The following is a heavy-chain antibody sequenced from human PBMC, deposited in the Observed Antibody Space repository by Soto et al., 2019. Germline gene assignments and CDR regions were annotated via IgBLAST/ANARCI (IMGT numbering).Heavy chain of an antibody. CDR2: ISSSSSYI. V-gene: IGHV3-21*01. D-gene: IGHD2-2*01. CDR1: AFTFSTYS. CDR3: AREIVRQQKPRSYYYGMDV. Sequence: GGSLRLSCAASAFTFSTYSMNWVRQAPGKGLEWVSSISSSSSYIYYADSVKGRFTISRDNAKNSLYLQMNSLRAEDTAVYYCAREIVRQQKPRSYYYGMDVWGQGTTVTVSS. J-gene: IGHJ6*02.